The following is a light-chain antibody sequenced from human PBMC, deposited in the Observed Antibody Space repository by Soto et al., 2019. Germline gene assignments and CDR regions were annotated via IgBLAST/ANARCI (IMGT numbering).Light chain of an antibody. J-gene: IGLJ2*01. CDR3: SSYTSRSTVV. Sequence: QSALTQPASVSGSPGQSITISCTGTSSDVGGFNYVSWYLQHPGKAPKLMIYEVSNRPSGISNRFSGSKSGNTASLTISGLQAEDEGNYYCSSYTSRSTVVFGGGTKLTVL. CDR2: EVS. V-gene: IGLV2-14*01. CDR1: SSDVGGFNY.